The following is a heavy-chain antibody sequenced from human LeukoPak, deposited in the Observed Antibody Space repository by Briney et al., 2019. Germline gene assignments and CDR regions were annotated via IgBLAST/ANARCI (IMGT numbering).Heavy chain of an antibody. V-gene: IGHV4-59*01. D-gene: IGHD3-10*01. Sequence: SETLSLTCAVSGGSISSYYRSWIRQPPGNGLEWISYIYCSGSTNYNPSLKSRVTISVDTSKNQFSLKLSSVTAADTAVYYCARTYYGSGSLYYYYYYMDVWGKGTTVTVSS. CDR1: GGSISSYY. CDR2: IYCSGST. J-gene: IGHJ6*03. CDR3: ARTYYGSGSLYYYYYYMDV.